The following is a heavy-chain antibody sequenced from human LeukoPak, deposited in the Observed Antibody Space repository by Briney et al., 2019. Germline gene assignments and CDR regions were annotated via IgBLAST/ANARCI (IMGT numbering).Heavy chain of an antibody. CDR3: AREGRIVVVPAAIRGPYYYYYMDV. D-gene: IGHD2-2*01. J-gene: IGHJ6*03. Sequence: GGSLRLSCAASGFTFSSYAMHWVRQAPGKGLEWVAVISYDGSNKYYADSVKGRFTISRDNSKNTLYLQMNSLRAEDAAVYYCAREGRIVVVPAAIRGPYYYYYMDVWGKGTTVTVSS. CDR1: GFTFSSYA. V-gene: IGHV3-30*01. CDR2: ISYDGSNK.